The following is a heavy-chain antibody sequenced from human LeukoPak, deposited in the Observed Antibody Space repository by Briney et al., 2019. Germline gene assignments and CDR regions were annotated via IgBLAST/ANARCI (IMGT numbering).Heavy chain of an antibody. D-gene: IGHD1-1*01. J-gene: IGHJ5*02. CDR2: MNPNSGNT. CDR1: GYTFTSYD. V-gene: IGHV1-8*01. Sequence: ASLKVSCKTSGYTFTSYDINWVRQATGQGLEWMGWMNPNSGNTNYAQKFQGRVTMTRNTSMSTAYMELSSLRSEDTAVYYCASYWNDGRRNWFDPWGQGTLVTVSS. CDR3: ASYWNDGRRNWFDP.